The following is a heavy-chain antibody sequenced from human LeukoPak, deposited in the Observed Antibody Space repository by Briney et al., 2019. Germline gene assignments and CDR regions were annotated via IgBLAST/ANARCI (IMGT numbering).Heavy chain of an antibody. CDR2: IYPGDSDT. CDR1: GYRFTSYW. J-gene: IGHJ6*02. D-gene: IGHD2-15*01. V-gene: IGHV5-51*01. CDR3: ARHGSCSGGSCYSDIYYYYGMDV. Sequence: GESLKISCKGSGYRFTSYWIAWVRQMPGKGLEWMGIIYPGDSDTRYSPSFQGQVTISADKSISTAYLQWSSLKASDTAMYYCARHGSCSGGSCYSDIYYYYGMDVWGQGTTVTVSS.